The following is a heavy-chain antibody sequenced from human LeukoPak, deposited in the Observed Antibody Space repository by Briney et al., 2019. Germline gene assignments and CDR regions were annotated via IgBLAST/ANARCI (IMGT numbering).Heavy chain of an antibody. D-gene: IGHD5-18*01. Sequence: PSETLSLTCTVSGGSISSYYCSWIRQPPGKGLEWIGYIYYSGSTNYNPSLKSRVTISVDTSKNQFSLKLSSVTAADTAVYYCARGRGYSFPFDYWGQGTLVTVSS. CDR2: IYYSGST. CDR1: GGSISSYY. J-gene: IGHJ4*02. CDR3: ARGRGYSFPFDY. V-gene: IGHV4-59*01.